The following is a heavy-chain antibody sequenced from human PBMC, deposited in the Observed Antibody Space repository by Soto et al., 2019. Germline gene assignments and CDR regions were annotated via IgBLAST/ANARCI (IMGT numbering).Heavy chain of an antibody. CDR1: GFTVSSNC. V-gene: IGHV3-53*04. Sequence: EVQLVESGGGLVQPGGSLRLSCAASGFTVSSNCMSWVRQAPGKGLEWVSVIDSGGSTDYAASVKGRFTTSRHNYKNTLYLQMNRLRAEDTAVDSCAREGVARGSGNYYDYYGMAV. CDR2: IDSGGST. J-gene: IGHJ6*01. D-gene: IGHD3-10*01. CDR3: AREGVARGSGNYYDYYGMAV.